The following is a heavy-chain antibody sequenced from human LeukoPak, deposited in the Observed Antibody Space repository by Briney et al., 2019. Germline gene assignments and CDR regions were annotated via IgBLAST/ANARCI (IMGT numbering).Heavy chain of an antibody. Sequence: NPSETLSLTCTVSGGSISSYHWSWIRQPPGKGLECIGYIYSSGSTNYNPSLKSRVTISVDTSKNQFSLKLGSVTAADTAVYYCARARNYYDSSGFYYEGDAFDIWGQGTMVTVSS. J-gene: IGHJ3*02. D-gene: IGHD3-22*01. V-gene: IGHV4-59*01. CDR3: ARARNYYDSSGFYYEGDAFDI. CDR1: GGSISSYH. CDR2: IYSSGST.